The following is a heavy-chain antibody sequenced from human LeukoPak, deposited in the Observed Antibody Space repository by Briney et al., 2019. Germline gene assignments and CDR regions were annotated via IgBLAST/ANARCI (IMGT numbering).Heavy chain of an antibody. Sequence: GASVKVSCKASGGTFSSYAISWVRQAPGQGLEWMGGIIPIFGTANYAQKFQGRVTITADESTSTAYMELSSLRSEDTAVYYCASPGVYSGSYLAYYYGMDVWGQGTTVTVSS. J-gene: IGHJ6*02. D-gene: IGHD1-26*01. CDR2: IIPIFGTA. CDR3: ASPGVYSGSYLAYYYGMDV. CDR1: GGTFSSYA. V-gene: IGHV1-69*13.